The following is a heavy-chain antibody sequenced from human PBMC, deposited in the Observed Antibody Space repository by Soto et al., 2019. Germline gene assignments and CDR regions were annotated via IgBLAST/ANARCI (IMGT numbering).Heavy chain of an antibody. V-gene: IGHV3-23*01. CDR2: VSGSGGTT. Sequence: EVQLLDSGGGLVQPGASLRLSCAASGFTFSSSAMSWVRQAPGKGLEWVSAVSGSGGTTYYADSVRGRFTISRDNSKNTLYLQMNSLRAEDTAIYFCARCTVDTIVTSGWCHYLDPWGQGTLVTVSS. D-gene: IGHD6-19*01. CDR3: ARCTVDTIVTSGWCHYLDP. J-gene: IGHJ5*02. CDR1: GFTFSSSA.